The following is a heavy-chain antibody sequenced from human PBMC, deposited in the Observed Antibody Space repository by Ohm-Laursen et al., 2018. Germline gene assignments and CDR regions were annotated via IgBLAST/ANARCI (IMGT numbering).Heavy chain of an antibody. D-gene: IGHD1-26*01. J-gene: IGHJ4*02. CDR2: IYASGTT. CDR3: ARHSGSYSDY. CDR1: GASISSYY. V-gene: IGHV4-4*07. Sequence: GTLSLTCTVSGASISSYYWSWIRQPAGKGLEWIGRIYASGTTYYNPSLTSRVTMSLDTSKNQFSLKLSSVTAADTAVYYCARHSGSYSDYWGQGTLVTVSS.